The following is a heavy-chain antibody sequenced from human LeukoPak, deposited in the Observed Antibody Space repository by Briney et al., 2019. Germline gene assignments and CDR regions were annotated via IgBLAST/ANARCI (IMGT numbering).Heavy chain of an antibody. V-gene: IGHV4-34*01. CDR3: ARGVMVRPWGSYYFDY. J-gene: IGHJ4*02. CDR1: RGSLSGYY. CDR2: IIDSGST. D-gene: IGHD3-10*01. Sequence: SQTLSLPRAVYRGSLSGYYWSWIPDPPGKGLEWSGEIIDSGSTNYNPSVKCRVTISVDTSKTQFSLKPSSVTAAATAVYYCARGVMVRPWGSYYFDYWGQGTLVTVSS.